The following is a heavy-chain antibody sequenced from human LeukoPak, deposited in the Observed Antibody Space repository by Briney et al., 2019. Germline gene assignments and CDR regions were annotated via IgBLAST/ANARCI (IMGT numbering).Heavy chain of an antibody. V-gene: IGHV4-34*01. CDR2: MNHSGST. D-gene: IGHD2-2*01. CDR1: GGSFSGYY. Sequence: SETLSLTCAVYGGSFSGYYWSWIRQPPGKGLEWIGEMNHSGSTNYNPSLKSRVAISVDTSKNQFSLKLSSVTAADTAVYYCARGREDFILVPGTKRKSYYMDVWGKGTTVTVSS. CDR3: ARGREDFILVPGTKRKSYYMDV. J-gene: IGHJ6*03.